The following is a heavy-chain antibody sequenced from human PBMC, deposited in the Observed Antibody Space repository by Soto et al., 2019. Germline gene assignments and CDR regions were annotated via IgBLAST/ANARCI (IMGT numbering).Heavy chain of an antibody. V-gene: IGHV1-69*13. CDR3: ARDMVTIFGVVIIPRPLGMDV. D-gene: IGHD3-3*01. CDR2: IIPIFGTA. CDR1: GGTFSSYA. Sequence: GASVKVSCKASGGTFSSYAISWVRQAPGQGLEWMGGIIPIFGTANYAQKFQGRVTITADESTSTAYMELSSLRSEDTAVHYCARDMVTIFGVVIIPRPLGMDVWGQGTTVTVSS. J-gene: IGHJ6*02.